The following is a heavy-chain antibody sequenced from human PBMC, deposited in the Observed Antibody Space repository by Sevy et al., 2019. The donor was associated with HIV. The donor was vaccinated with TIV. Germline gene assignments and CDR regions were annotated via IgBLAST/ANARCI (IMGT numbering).Heavy chain of an antibody. Sequence: GGSLRLSCAASGFTFSSYSMNWVRQAPGKGLEWVSSISSSSSYTYYADSVKGRFTISRDNAKNSLYLQMNSLRAEDTAVYYCARVGRGYWGQGTLVTVSS. J-gene: IGHJ4*02. V-gene: IGHV3-21*01. D-gene: IGHD1-26*01. CDR3: ARVGRGY. CDR1: GFTFSSYS. CDR2: ISSSSSYT.